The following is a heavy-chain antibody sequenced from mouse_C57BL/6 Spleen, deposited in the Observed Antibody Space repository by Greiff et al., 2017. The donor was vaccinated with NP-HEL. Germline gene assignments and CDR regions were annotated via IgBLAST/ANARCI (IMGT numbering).Heavy chain of an antibody. D-gene: IGHD4-1*01. V-gene: IGHV5-17*01. CDR2: ISSGSSTL. CDR1: GFTFSDYG. J-gene: IGHJ4*01. Sequence: DVHLVESGGGLVKPGGSLKLSCAASGFTFSDYGMHWVRQAPEKGLEWVAYISSGSSTLYYADTVKGRFTISRDNAKNTLFLQMTSLRSEDTARYYCARLGPYAMDYWGQGTSVTVSS. CDR3: ARLGPYAMDY.